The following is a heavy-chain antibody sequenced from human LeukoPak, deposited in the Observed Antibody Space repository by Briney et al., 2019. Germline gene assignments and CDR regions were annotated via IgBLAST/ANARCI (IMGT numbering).Heavy chain of an antibody. V-gene: IGHV1-46*01. D-gene: IGHD3-10*01. J-gene: IGHJ5*02. Sequence: ASVKVSCKASGNTFTSYDLHWVPQAPGQGLEWIGIINPSGGSTSYAQKFQGRVTMTRDTSTSTVYMELSSLRSEDTAVYYCARAYGSGSYLWENWFDPWGQGTLVTVSS. CDR3: ARAYGSGSYLWENWFDP. CDR1: GNTFTSYD. CDR2: INPSGGST.